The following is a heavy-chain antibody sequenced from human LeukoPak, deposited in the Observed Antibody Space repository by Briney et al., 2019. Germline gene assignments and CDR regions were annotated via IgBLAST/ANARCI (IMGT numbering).Heavy chain of an antibody. J-gene: IGHJ4*02. CDR3: ARVRGFTTPPNLTFDY. CDR1: GDSTKSYY. V-gene: IGHV4-59*01. Sequence: PSETLSLTCTVSGDSTKSYYWGWIRQPPGKGLEWIGYIYNSGSTNYNPSLKSRVTLSVDTSKNQFSLKLSSVTAADTAMYYCARVRGFTTPPNLTFDYWGQGTLVTVSS. D-gene: IGHD3-9*01. CDR2: IYNSGST.